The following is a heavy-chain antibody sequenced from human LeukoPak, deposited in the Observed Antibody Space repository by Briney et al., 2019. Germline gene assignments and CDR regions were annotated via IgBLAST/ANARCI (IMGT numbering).Heavy chain of an antibody. D-gene: IGHD3-9*01. CDR1: GYTFTGYY. CDR2: INPNSGVT. Sequence: ASVKVSCKASGYTFTGYYIHWVRQAPGQGLEWMGWINPNSGVTNCAQTFQGRVTMTGDTSLSIVQMELRSLTADDTAMYYCATPVPGYGALDVWGQGTMVTVSS. V-gene: IGHV1-2*02. CDR3: ATPVPGYGALDV. J-gene: IGHJ3*01.